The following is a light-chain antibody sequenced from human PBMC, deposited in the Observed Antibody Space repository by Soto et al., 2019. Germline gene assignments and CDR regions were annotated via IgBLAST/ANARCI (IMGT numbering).Light chain of an antibody. V-gene: IGKV3-20*01. Sequence: EIVLTQSPGTLSESPGERVTLSCRASQSVDINLAWYQQKPGQAPRLLIFGASGRATGIPDRFSGSGSGTDFTLTISRLEPEDFAVYYCQQYGSLSWTFGQGTKVDIK. CDR3: QQYGSLSWT. CDR1: QSVDIN. CDR2: GAS. J-gene: IGKJ1*01.